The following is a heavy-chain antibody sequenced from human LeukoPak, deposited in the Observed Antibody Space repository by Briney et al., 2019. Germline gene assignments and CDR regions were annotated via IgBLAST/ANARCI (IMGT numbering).Heavy chain of an antibody. Sequence: ASVKVSCKASGYTFTVYYMHWVRQAPGQGLEWMGWINPNSGGTNYAQKFQGRVTMTRDTIISTAYMGLSRLRSDDTAVYYCARDAGATGVCNWGQGTLVTVSS. J-gene: IGHJ4*02. CDR1: GYTFTVYY. D-gene: IGHD4-23*01. CDR3: ARDAGATGVCN. V-gene: IGHV1-2*02. CDR2: INPNSGGT.